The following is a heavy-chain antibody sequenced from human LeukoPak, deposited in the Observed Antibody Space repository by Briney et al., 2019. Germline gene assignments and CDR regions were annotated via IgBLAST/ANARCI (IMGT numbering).Heavy chain of an antibody. D-gene: IGHD1-14*01. CDR1: GFTFSNYA. J-gene: IGHJ4*02. V-gene: IGHV3-23*01. CDR3: AKGPERSDRGYSDY. Sequence: GGSLRLSCAASGFTFSNYAMSWVRQAPGKGLEWVSGISGNGGYTYYADSVKGRFTISRANSKKMLYLQMNSLRAEDTAVYYCAKGPERSDRGYSDYWGQGALVTVSS. CDR2: ISGNGGYT.